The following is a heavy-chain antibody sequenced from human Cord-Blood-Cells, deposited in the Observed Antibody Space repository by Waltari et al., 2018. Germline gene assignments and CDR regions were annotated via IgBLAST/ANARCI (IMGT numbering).Heavy chain of an antibody. CDR2: INPNSGGT. V-gene: IGHV1-2*04. Sequence: QVQLVQSGAEVKKPGASVKVSCKASGYTFTGYYMHWVRQAPGQGLEWRGWINPNSGGTNYAQKFQGWVTMTRDTSISTAYMELSRLRSDDTAVYYCARSGYCSSTSCYSDYWGQGTLVIVSS. CDR3: ARSGYCSSTSCYSDY. J-gene: IGHJ4*02. CDR1: GYTFTGYY. D-gene: IGHD2-2*01.